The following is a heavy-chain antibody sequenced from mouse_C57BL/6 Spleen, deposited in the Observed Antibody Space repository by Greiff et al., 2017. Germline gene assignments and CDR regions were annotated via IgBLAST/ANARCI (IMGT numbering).Heavy chain of an antibody. D-gene: IGHD1-1*01. Sequence: VKLMESGAEMARPGASVQLSCKTSGYTFTSSGISWVSQRTGQGLEWIGEIYPRIGNNYYNEKFKGKATLTADKSSSTAYMELRSLTSEDSAVYFCARSGGSYRSSHYYAMDHWGQRTSVTVSS. CDR1: GYTFTSSG. J-gene: IGHJ4*01. CDR3: ARSGGSYRSSHYYAMDH. CDR2: IYPRIGNN. V-gene: IGHV1-81*01.